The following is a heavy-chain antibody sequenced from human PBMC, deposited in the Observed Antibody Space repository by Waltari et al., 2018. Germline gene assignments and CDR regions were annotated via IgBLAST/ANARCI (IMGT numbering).Heavy chain of an antibody. V-gene: IGHV3-53*01. Sequence: EVQLVESGGGLTQPGGSLRLSCAASGFTVSSNYLSWVRQAPGKGLEWVSAIYSDGTTYYTDSVKGRFTISRDSSKDTLYLQMNSLRAEDSAVYYCARFIVVVPAAMRDDAFDIWGQGTMVTVSS. J-gene: IGHJ3*02. CDR2: IYSDGTT. CDR3: ARFIVVVPAAMRDDAFDI. CDR1: GFTVSSNY. D-gene: IGHD2-2*01.